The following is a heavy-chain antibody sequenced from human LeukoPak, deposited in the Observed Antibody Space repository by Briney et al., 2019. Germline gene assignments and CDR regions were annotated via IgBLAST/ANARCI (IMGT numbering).Heavy chain of an antibody. V-gene: IGHV3-49*04. CDR3: HYYDSSGYSDDPLDY. Sequence: GGSLRLSCTASGFTFGDYAMSWVRQAPGKGLEWVGFIRSKAYGGTTEYAASVKGRFTISKDDSKSIAYPQMNSLKTEDTAVYYCHYYDSSGYSDDPLDYWGQGTLVTVSS. J-gene: IGHJ4*02. CDR1: GFTFGDYA. D-gene: IGHD3-22*01. CDR2: IRSKAYGGTT.